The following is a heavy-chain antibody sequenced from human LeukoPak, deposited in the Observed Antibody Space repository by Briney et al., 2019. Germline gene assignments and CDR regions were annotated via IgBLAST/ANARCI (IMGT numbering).Heavy chain of an antibody. Sequence: PGRSLRLSCAASGFTFSSYGMHWVRQAPGKGLEWVAVVSYDGSSKYYADSVKGRFTISRDNSKNTLYLQMNSLKAEDTAVYYCAKTMVRGVIDAVLDYWGQGTLVTVSS. CDR1: GFTFSSYG. CDR2: VSYDGSSK. J-gene: IGHJ4*02. CDR3: AKTMVRGVIDAVLDY. D-gene: IGHD3-10*01. V-gene: IGHV3-30*18.